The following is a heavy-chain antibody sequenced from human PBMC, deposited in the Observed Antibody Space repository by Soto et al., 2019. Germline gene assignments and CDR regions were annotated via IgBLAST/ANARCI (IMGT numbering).Heavy chain of an antibody. D-gene: IGHD6-13*01. Sequence: SVKVSCKASGGTFSSYAISWVRQAPGQGLEWMGGIIPIFGAANYAQKFQGRVMITADESTSTAYMELSSLRSEDTAVYYCARRRSIAAAGKAGRYYYGMDVWGQGTTVTVSS. J-gene: IGHJ6*02. CDR3: ARRRSIAAAGKAGRYYYGMDV. CDR1: GGTFSSYA. CDR2: IIPIFGAA. V-gene: IGHV1-69*13.